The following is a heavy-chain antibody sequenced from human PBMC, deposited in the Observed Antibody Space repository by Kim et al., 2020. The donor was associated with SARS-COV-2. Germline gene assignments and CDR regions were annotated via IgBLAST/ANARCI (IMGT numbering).Heavy chain of an antibody. CDR3: ARVFWVGYRYVDH. J-gene: IGHJ4*02. CDR1: GYTFTNHA. CDR2: INTDTGSP. Sequence: ASVKVSCKASGYTFTNHAINWVRQAPGQGLEWMGWINTDTGSPTYAQAFAGRFVFSLDTSVSTAYMQISSLEAEDTARYYCARVFWVGYRYVDHWGQGTLVTASP. V-gene: IGHV7-4-1*02. D-gene: IGHD3-16*02.